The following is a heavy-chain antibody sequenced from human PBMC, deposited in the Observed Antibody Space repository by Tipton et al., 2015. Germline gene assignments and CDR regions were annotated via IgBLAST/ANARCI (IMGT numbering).Heavy chain of an antibody. CDR2: IDSSGRTI. CDR3: ARDVGPIAVTGTRYFDL. J-gene: IGHJ2*01. CDR1: GITLRNYN. D-gene: IGHD6-19*01. V-gene: IGHV3-48*03. Sequence: SLRLSCAASGITLRNYNMNWVRQAPGKGLEWLSYIDSSGRTIYYTDSVKGRFTISRDNAKNTLYLQMNSLRAEDTAVYYCARDVGPIAVTGTRYFDLWGRGTLVTVSS.